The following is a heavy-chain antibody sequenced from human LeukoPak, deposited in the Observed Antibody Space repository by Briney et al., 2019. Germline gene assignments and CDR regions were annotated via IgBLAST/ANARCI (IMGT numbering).Heavy chain of an antibody. CDR3: AREMMGISNYFDY. CDR1: GFTFSSYS. V-gene: IGHV3-21*01. Sequence: GGCLRLSCAASGFTFSSYSMNWVRQAPGKGLEWVSSISSSSSYIYYSDTVKGRFTISRDNAKNSLYLQMNSLRAEDTAVYYCAREMMGISNYFDYWGQGTMVTSSS. J-gene: IGHJ4*02. CDR2: ISSSSSYI. D-gene: IGHD7-27*01.